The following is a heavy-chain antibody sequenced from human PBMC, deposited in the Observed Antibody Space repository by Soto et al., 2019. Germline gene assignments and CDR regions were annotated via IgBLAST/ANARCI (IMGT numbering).Heavy chain of an antibody. Sequence: PGGSLRLSCAASGFTVSSYWMHWVRQAPGKGLVWVARINSDGSITTYADSVKGRFTISRDNAKNTLYLQMNSLRAEDTAMYYCGRGGITVAGKRYGMDVWGQGTTVTVSS. J-gene: IGHJ6*02. CDR2: INSDGSIT. CDR1: GFTVSSYW. D-gene: IGHD6-19*01. V-gene: IGHV3-74*01. CDR3: GRGGITVAGKRYGMDV.